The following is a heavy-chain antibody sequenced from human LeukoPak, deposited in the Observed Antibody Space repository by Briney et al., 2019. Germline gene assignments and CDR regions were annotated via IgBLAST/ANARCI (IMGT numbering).Heavy chain of an antibody. V-gene: IGHV3-30*04. D-gene: IGHD2-15*01. CDR2: ISYDGSNK. CDR1: GFTFSSYA. J-gene: IGHJ4*02. Sequence: GGSLRLSCAASGFTFSSYAMHWVRQAPGKGLEWVAVISYDGSNKYYADSVKGRFTISRDNSKNTLYLQMNSLRAEDTAVYYCAKESMVVVFRYWGQGTLATVSS. CDR3: AKESMVVVFRY.